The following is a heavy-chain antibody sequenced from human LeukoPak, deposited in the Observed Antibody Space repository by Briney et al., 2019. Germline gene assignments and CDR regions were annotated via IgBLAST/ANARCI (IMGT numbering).Heavy chain of an antibody. CDR2: ISSSSSYI. Sequence: NPGGSLRLSCAASGFTFSRYSTNWVRQAPGKGLEWVSSISSSSSYIYYADSVKGRFTMSRDNAKNSLYLQMNSLRAEDTAVYYCAELGITMIGGVWGKGTTVTISS. J-gene: IGHJ6*04. CDR1: GFTFSRYS. V-gene: IGHV3-21*01. D-gene: IGHD3-10*02. CDR3: AELGITMIGGV.